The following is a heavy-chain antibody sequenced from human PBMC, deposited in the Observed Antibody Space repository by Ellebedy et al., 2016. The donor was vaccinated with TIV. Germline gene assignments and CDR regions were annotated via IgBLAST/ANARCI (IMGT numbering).Heavy chain of an antibody. V-gene: IGHV3-66*01. CDR2: IYSRDST. Sequence: GESLKISXAASGFLVSSYYMSWVRQAPGKGLEWVSVIYSRDSTSYADSVKGRFTISRDNSKNTLYLQMSSLRAEDTAVYYCVSGGGHDLSRYDYWGLGTLVIVSS. CDR1: GFLVSSYY. J-gene: IGHJ4*02. CDR3: VSGGGHDLSRYDY. D-gene: IGHD1-14*01.